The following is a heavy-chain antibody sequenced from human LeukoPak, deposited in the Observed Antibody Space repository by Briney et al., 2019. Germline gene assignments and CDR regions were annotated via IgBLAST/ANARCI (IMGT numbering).Heavy chain of an antibody. J-gene: IGHJ4*02. CDR2: IYSGGST. CDR3: AREGPGTRSLDY. D-gene: IGHD3-10*01. Sequence: GGSLRLSCAASGFTVSSNYMSWVRQAPGKGLEWVSVIYSGGSTYYADSVKGRFTISRDNSKNTLYLQMNSLRAEDTAVYYCAREGPGTRSLDYWGQGTLVTVSS. V-gene: IGHV3-53*01. CDR1: GFTVSSNY.